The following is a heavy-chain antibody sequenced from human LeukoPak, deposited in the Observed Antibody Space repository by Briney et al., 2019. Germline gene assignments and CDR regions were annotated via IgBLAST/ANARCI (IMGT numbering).Heavy chain of an antibody. J-gene: IGHJ4*02. CDR1: GGSFSGYY. CDR3: ARDSGYDLYGY. CDR2: INHSGST. V-gene: IGHV4-34*01. D-gene: IGHD5-12*01. Sequence: SSETLSLTCAVYGGSFSGYYWSWIRQPPGKGLEWIGEINHSGSTNYNPSLKSRVTISVDTSKSQFSLKLSSVTAADTAVYYCARDSGYDLYGYWGQGTLVTVSS.